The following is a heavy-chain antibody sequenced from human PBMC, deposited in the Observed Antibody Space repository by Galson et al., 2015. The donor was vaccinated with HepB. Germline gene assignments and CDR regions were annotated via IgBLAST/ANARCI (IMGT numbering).Heavy chain of an antibody. CDR3: TYCSSGNCY. V-gene: IGHV3-74*01. D-gene: IGHD2-15*01. CDR1: GFTVSSNY. Sequence: SLRLSCAASGFTVSSNYMSWVRQAPGKGLVWVSRISSDGGSTNYADSVKGRFTISRDNAKYTLYLQMNSLRAEDTAVYYCTYCSSGNCYWGQGTLVTVSS. J-gene: IGHJ4*02. CDR2: ISSDGGST.